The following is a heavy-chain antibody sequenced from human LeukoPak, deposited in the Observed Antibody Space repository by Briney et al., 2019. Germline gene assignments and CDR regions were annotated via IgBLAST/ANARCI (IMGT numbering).Heavy chain of an antibody. CDR2: IYPGDSDT. D-gene: IGHD3-10*01. Sequence: GESLKISCKGSGYSFTNYWIGWVRQMPGKGLEWMGIIYPGDSDTRYSPSFQGQATISADKSITTAYLQWSSLKASDTAMYYCAMNFASGSYGPFDYWGQGTLVTVPS. J-gene: IGHJ4*02. CDR3: AMNFASGSYGPFDY. CDR1: GYSFTNYW. V-gene: IGHV5-51*01.